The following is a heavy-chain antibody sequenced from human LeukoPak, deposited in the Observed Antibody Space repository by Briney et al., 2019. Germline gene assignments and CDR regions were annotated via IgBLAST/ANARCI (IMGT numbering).Heavy chain of an antibody. CDR3: AKDVLCTNGVCYPTFDY. J-gene: IGHJ4*02. CDR2: ISGSGGST. CDR1: GFTFSSYA. V-gene: IGHV3-23*01. D-gene: IGHD2-8*01. Sequence: PGGSLRLSCAASGFTFSSYAMSWVRQAPGKGLEWVSAISGSGGSTYYADSVKGRFTISRDNSKNTLYLQMNSLRAEDTAVYYCAKDVLCTNGVCYPTFDYWGQGTLVTVSS.